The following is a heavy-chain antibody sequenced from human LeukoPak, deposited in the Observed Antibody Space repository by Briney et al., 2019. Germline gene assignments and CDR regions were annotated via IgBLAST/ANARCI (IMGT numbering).Heavy chain of an antibody. D-gene: IGHD3-3*01. CDR1: GGSISSSSYY. Sequence: PSETLSLTCTVSGGSISSSSYYWGWIRQPPGKGLAWLGSIYYSGSTYYNPSLKSRVTISVDTSKNQFSLKLSSVTAADTAVYYCARSSPNYDFGVWGKGTMVTVSS. CDR3: ARSSPNYDFGV. J-gene: IGHJ3*01. CDR2: IYYSGST. V-gene: IGHV4-39*01.